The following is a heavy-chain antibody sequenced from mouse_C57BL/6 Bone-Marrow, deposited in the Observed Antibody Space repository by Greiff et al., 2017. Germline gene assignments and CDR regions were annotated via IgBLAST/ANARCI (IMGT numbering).Heavy chain of an antibody. J-gene: IGHJ2*01. Sequence: QVQLQQPGAELMKPGASVKMSCKASGYTFTSYWITWVKQRPGQGLEWIGDIYPGSGSTNYNEKFKSKATLTVDTSSSTAYMQLSSLTSEDSAVYYCVGNLLWLLPYYFDYWGQGTTLTVSS. CDR3: VGNLLWLLPYYFDY. D-gene: IGHD2-9*01. V-gene: IGHV1-55*01. CDR1: GYTFTSYW. CDR2: IYPGSGST.